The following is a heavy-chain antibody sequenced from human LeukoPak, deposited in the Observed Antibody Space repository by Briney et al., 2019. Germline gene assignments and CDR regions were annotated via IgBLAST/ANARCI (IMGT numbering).Heavy chain of an antibody. Sequence: SETLSLTCTVSGGSISSYYWSWIRQPPGKGLEWIGYIYYGGSTNYNPPLKSRVTLSVDTSKNQFSLKLSSVTAADTAVYYCARNPDIVASNWFDPWGQGTLVTVSS. CDR2: IYYGGST. CDR1: GGSISSYY. J-gene: IGHJ5*02. V-gene: IGHV4-59*08. CDR3: ARNPDIVASNWFDP. D-gene: IGHD5-12*01.